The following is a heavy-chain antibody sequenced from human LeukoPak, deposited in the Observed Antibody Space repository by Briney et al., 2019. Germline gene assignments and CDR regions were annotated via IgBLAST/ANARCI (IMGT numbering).Heavy chain of an antibody. J-gene: IGHJ4*02. CDR1: GYTFTGYY. CDR2: INPNSGGT. CDR3: ASNYYYDSSGYYESGSGY. Sequence: ASVKVSCKSSGYTFTGYYMHLVRQAPGQGLDWMGRINPNSGGTNYAQKFQGRVTMTRDTSISTAYMELSRLRSDDTAVYYCASNYYYDSSGYYESGSGYWGQGTLVTVSS. V-gene: IGHV1-2*06. D-gene: IGHD3-22*01.